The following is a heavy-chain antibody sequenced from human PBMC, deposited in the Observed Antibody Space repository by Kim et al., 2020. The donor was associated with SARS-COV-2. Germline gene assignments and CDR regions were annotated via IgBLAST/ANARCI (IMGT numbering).Heavy chain of an antibody. Sequence: QKFQGRVTNTRATSTSTVYMELSSLRSEDTAVYYCARDGQLGREYGMDVWGQGTTVTVSS. V-gene: IGHV1-46*01. D-gene: IGHD6-6*01. J-gene: IGHJ6*02. CDR3: ARDGQLGREYGMDV.